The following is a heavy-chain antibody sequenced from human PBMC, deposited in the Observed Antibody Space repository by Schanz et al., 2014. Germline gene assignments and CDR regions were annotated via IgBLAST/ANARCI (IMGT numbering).Heavy chain of an antibody. CDR2: IWYDGSNK. Sequence: QVQLVESGGGVVQPGRSLRLSCAASGFTFRSYGMHWVRQAPGKGLEWVAIIWYDGSNKYYADSVKGRFTISRDNSKNTLFLQMSSLRAEDTAVYYCAKHVRSLTGNDYWGQGTLVTVSS. D-gene: IGHD3-9*01. CDR3: AKHVRSLTGNDY. V-gene: IGHV3-33*06. J-gene: IGHJ4*02. CDR1: GFTFRSYG.